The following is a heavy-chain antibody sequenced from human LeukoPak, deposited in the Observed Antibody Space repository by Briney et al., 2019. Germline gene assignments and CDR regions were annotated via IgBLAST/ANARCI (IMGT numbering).Heavy chain of an antibody. CDR2: IYYSGDT. CDR3: ARTVGIAVAEDAFAL. CDR1: RGSIISTSHY. J-gene: IGHJ3*01. D-gene: IGHD6-19*01. V-gene: IGHV4-39*01. Sequence: SETLSLTCSVSRGSIISTSHYWGWIRQPPGKGLEWIGSIYYSGDTYFNPSLKSRVTISVDTSKNQFSLRLTSVTAADTAAYYCARTVGIAVAEDAFALWGQGTMVTVSS.